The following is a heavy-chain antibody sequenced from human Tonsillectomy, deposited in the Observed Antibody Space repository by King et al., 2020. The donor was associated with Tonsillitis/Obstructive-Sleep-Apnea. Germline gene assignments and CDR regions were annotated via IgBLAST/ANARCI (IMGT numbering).Heavy chain of an antibody. V-gene: IGHV3-11*05. CDR1: GFTFSDYY. CDR3: ATPSYSNYAFDC. Sequence: VQLVESGGGLVKPGGSLRLSCAASGFTFSDYYMSWIRQAPGKGLEWVSYISSSSSYTNYADSGKGRFTISRDNAKNSLYLQMNSLRAEDTAVYYCATPSYSNYAFDCWGQGTLVTVSS. D-gene: IGHD4-11*01. CDR2: ISSSSSYT. J-gene: IGHJ4*02.